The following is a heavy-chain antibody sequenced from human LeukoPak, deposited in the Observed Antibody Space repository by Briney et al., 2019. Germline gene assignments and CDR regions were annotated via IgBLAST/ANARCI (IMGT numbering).Heavy chain of an antibody. J-gene: IGHJ6*03. CDR2: VYTSGST. D-gene: IGHD6-19*01. CDR3: ARDRSLTGYSSAYFGTKYYYYYMDV. Sequence: SETLSLTCTVSGGSISTYYWSWIRQPAGKGLEWIGRVYTSGSTNYNPSLKSRVTMSVDTSKNQFSLTLRSVTAADTAVYYCARDRSLTGYSSAYFGTKYYYYYMDVWGTGTTVTISS. V-gene: IGHV4-4*07. CDR1: GGSISTYY.